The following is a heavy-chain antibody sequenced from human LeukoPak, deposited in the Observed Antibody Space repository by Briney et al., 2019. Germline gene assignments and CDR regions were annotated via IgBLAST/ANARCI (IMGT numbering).Heavy chain of an antibody. CDR1: GYSFTSYW. CDR3: ARQNDFRLDY. Sequence: GESLKISCKGSGYSFTSYWIGWVRQMPGKGLEWMEIIYPGDSDTRYSPSLQGQVTISVDTSIGTAYLQWSSLKASDTAIYYCARQNDFRLDYWGQGTLVTVSS. V-gene: IGHV5-51*01. CDR2: IYPGDSDT. D-gene: IGHD3-3*01. J-gene: IGHJ4*02.